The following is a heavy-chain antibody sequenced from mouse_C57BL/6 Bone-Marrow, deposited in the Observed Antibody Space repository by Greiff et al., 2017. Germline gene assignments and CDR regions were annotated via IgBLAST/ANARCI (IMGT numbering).Heavy chain of an antibody. J-gene: IGHJ3*01. CDR1: GFTFSDYG. Sequence: EVKLMESGGGLVKPGGSLKLSCAASGFTFSDYGMHWVRQAPEKGLEWVAYISSGSSTIYYADTVKGRFTISRDNAKNTLFLQMTSLRSEDTAMYYCAREGSSSPAYWGQGTLVTVSA. D-gene: IGHD1-1*01. V-gene: IGHV5-17*01. CDR2: ISSGSSTI. CDR3: AREGSSSPAY.